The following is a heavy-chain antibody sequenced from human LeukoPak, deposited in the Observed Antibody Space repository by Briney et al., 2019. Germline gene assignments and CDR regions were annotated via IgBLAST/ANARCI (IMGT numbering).Heavy chain of an antibody. V-gene: IGHV1-2*02. Sequence: GASVTDSCMSSVYTFTGYYMHWVRQAPGQGLAWMGWINPNSGGTNYVQKFQGRVTRTRDTSISTAYMELSRLRSDDTAVYYCARDQSLRYFDWLLPYEYYFDYWGQGTLVTVSS. CDR1: VYTFTGYY. J-gene: IGHJ4*02. CDR2: INPNSGGT. CDR3: ARDQSLRYFDWLLPYEYYFDY. D-gene: IGHD3-9*01.